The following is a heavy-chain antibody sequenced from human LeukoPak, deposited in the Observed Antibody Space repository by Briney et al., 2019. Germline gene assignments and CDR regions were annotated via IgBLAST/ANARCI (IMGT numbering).Heavy chain of an antibody. CDR2: TYYSGST. V-gene: IGHV4-31*03. J-gene: IGHJ4*02. Sequence: SQTLSLTCTVSGGSISSGGYYWSWIRQHPGKGLEWIGYTYYSGSTYYNPSLKSRVTISVDTSKNQFSLKLSSVTAADTAVYYCAREEYYYDSSGFDYWGQGTLVTVSS. CDR1: GGSISSGGYY. CDR3: AREEYYYDSSGFDY. D-gene: IGHD3-22*01.